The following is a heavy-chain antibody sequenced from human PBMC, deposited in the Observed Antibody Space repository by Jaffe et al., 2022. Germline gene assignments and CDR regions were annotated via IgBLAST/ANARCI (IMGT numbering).Heavy chain of an antibody. Sequence: QLQESGPGLVKSSETLSLTCDVSGVSINTRNFFWAWVRQPPGQGLEWIATIYYTEKTYFNPSLQSRVSISVDASNNQFSLNLRSVTAADTALYFCARYWDPRGHYCGDTVCYPYSFDLWGQGTGVTVSS. CDR2: IYYTEKT. V-gene: IGHV4-39*01. D-gene: IGHD2-21*01. CDR3: ARYWDPRGHYCGDTVCYPYSFDL. CDR1: GVSINTRNFF. J-gene: IGHJ3*01.